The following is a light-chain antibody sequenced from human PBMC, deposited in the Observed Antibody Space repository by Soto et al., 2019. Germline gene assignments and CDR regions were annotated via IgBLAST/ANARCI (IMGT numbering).Light chain of an antibody. CDR3: QQFNNYPLT. CDR2: DAS. CDR1: QGVSSS. V-gene: IGKV1D-13*01. Sequence: AIQLTQSPSSLSASVGDRVTITCRASQGVSSSLAGYQQKPGTAPKLLIYDASDLATGVPSRFSGSGSGTDFTLTISSLQPEDFATYYCQQFNNYPLTFGQGTRLEIK. J-gene: IGKJ5*01.